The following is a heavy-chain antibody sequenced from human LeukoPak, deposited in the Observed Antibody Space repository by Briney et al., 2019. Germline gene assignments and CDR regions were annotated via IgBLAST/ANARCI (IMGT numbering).Heavy chain of an antibody. J-gene: IGHJ2*01. D-gene: IGHD4-17*01. CDR1: GFTFSNYW. CDR3: AKGLNGDYRYFDL. Sequence: GGSLRLSCAVSGFTFSNYWMSWVRQAPGKGLEWVSAISGSGGSTYYADSVKGRFTIPRDNAKNTLYLQMNSLRAEDTAVYYCAKGLNGDYRYFDLWGRGTLVTVSS. CDR2: ISGSGGST. V-gene: IGHV3-23*01.